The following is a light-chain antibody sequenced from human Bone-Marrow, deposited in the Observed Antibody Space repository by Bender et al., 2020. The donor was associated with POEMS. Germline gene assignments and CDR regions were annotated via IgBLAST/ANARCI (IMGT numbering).Light chain of an antibody. V-gene: IGLV2-11*01. CDR1: TSDVGGYNY. CDR3: LSYSGALWV. CDR2: DVK. J-gene: IGLJ3*02. Sequence: QSALTQPRSVSGSPGQSVTISCSGSTSDVGGYNYVSWYQQHPGKAPKLLIYDVKKRPSGVPDRLSGSKSGNTASLTISGLQADDEADYYCLSYSGALWVLGGGTTVTVL.